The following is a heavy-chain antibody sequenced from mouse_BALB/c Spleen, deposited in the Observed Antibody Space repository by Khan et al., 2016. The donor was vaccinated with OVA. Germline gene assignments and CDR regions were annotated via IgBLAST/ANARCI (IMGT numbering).Heavy chain of an antibody. D-gene: IGHD2-3*01. V-gene: IGHV1S29*02. Sequence: EVQLQQSGPELVKPGASVKISCKASGYTFTDYKMHWVKQSHGLSLEWIGYIYPYNGGTGYNQKFKSKATLTVDNSSSTAYMELRSLTSEDSAVYYFASSRGPGYDDCFDYWGQGTTLTVSS. CDR2: IYPYNGGT. J-gene: IGHJ2*01. CDR1: GYTFTDYK. CDR3: ASSRGPGYDDCFDY.